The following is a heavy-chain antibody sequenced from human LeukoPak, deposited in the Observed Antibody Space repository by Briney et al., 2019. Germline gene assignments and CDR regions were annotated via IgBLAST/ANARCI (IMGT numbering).Heavy chain of an antibody. Sequence: ASVKVSCKASGYTFTSYDINWVRQATGQRLEWMGWMNPNSGNTGYAQKFQGRVTMTRNTSISTAYMELSSLRSEDTAVYYCARGPPIQLWPRYYYYYYGMDVWGQGTTVTVSS. V-gene: IGHV1-8*01. CDR3: ARGPPIQLWPRYYYYYYGMDV. J-gene: IGHJ6*02. CDR2: MNPNSGNT. CDR1: GYTFTSYD. D-gene: IGHD5-18*01.